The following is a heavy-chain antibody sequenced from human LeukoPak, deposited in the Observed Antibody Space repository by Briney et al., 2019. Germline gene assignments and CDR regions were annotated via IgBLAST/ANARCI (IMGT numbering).Heavy chain of an antibody. D-gene: IGHD5-18*01. Sequence: GESLKISCNGSGYSFTNYWIAWVRQMPGKGLEWRGIIYPGDSDTRYSPSFQGQVTISADKSISTAYLQWNSLKASDTAMYYCARRHKRGAYSYGVDYWGQGTLVPVSS. V-gene: IGHV5-51*01. CDR2: IYPGDSDT. J-gene: IGHJ4*02. CDR1: GYSFTNYW. CDR3: ARRHKRGAYSYGVDY.